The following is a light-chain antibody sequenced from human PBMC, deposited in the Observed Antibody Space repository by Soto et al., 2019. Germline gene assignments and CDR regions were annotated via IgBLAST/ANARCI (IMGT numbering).Light chain of an antibody. CDR2: EVN. J-gene: IGLJ1*01. V-gene: IGLV2-8*01. Sequence: QSALTQPPSASGSPGQSVAISCTGTSSDVGGYNYVSWYQQRPGKAPKLMIYEVNKRPSGVPDRFSGSKSGNTASLTVSGLQAEDEADYYCSSYAGSSNVFXTGTKVTVL. CDR3: SSYAGSSNV. CDR1: SSDVGGYNY.